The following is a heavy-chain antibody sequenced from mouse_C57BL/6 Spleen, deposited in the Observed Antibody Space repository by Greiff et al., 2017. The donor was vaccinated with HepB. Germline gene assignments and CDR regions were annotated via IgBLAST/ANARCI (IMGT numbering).Heavy chain of an antibody. CDR2: ISSGGSYT. CDR1: GFTFSSYG. CDR3: ARQHYYVSIYGYFDV. V-gene: IGHV5-6*02. Sequence: EVMLVESGGDLVKPGGSLKLSCAASGFTFSSYGMSWVRQTPDKRLEWVATISSGGSYTYYPDSVKGRFTISRDNAKNTLYLQMSSLKSEDTAMYYCARQHYYVSIYGYFDVWGTGTTVTVSS. D-gene: IGHD1-1*01. J-gene: IGHJ1*03.